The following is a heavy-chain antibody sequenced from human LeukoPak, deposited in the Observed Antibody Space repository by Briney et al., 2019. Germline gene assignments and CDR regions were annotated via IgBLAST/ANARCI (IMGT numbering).Heavy chain of an antibody. Sequence: GGSLRLSCAASGFTFSSYAMHWVRQAPGKGLEWVSVLYSGGSTYYTDSVKGRFTISGDNSNNTLYLQMNNLRAEDTAVYYCAMDSAWLPLKFDYWGPGTLVAVST. CDR3: AMDSAWLPLKFDY. CDR1: GFTFSSYA. J-gene: IGHJ4*02. CDR2: LYSGGST. V-gene: IGHV3-66*01. D-gene: IGHD5-24*01.